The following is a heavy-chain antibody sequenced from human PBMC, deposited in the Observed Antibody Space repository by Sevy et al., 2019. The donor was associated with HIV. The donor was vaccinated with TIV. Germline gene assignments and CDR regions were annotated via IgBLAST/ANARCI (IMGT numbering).Heavy chain of an antibody. CDR3: AKARCSGGSCYGPSFDY. CDR2: ISGSGGST. V-gene: IGHV3-23*01. J-gene: IGHJ4*02. Sequence: GGSLRLSCAASGFTFSSYAMIWVRQAPGKGLEWVSAISGSGGSTYYADSVKGRFTISRDNSKNTLYLQMNSLRAEDTAVYYCAKARCSGGSCYGPSFDYWGQGTLVTVSS. CDR1: GFTFSSYA. D-gene: IGHD2-15*01.